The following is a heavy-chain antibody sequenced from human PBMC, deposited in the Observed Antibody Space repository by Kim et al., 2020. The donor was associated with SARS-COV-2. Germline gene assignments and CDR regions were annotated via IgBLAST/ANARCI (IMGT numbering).Heavy chain of an antibody. D-gene: IGHD3-10*01. CDR3: ARRLYGSGSYYWAFDY. Sequence: GESLKISCKGSGYSFTSYWIGWVRQMPGKGLEWMGIIYPGDSATRYSPSFQGQVTISADKSISTAYLQWSSLKASDTAMYYCARRLYGSGSYYWAFDYWGQGTLVTVSS. V-gene: IGHV5-51*01. CDR1: GYSFTSYW. CDR2: IYPGDSAT. J-gene: IGHJ4*02.